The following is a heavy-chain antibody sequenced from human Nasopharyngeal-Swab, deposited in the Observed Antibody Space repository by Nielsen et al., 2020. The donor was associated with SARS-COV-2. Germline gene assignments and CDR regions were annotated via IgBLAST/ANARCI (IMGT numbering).Heavy chain of an antibody. CDR2: IYYSGST. V-gene: IGHV4-39*01. Sequence: SETLSLTCAVYGGSFSGYYWGWIRQPPGKGLEWIGSIYYSGSTYYNPSLKSRVTISVDTSKNQFSLKLSSVTAADTAVYYCARHWDLAAAQWFDPWGQGTLVTVSS. J-gene: IGHJ5*02. CDR3: ARHWDLAAAQWFDP. CDR1: GGSFSGYY. D-gene: IGHD6-13*01.